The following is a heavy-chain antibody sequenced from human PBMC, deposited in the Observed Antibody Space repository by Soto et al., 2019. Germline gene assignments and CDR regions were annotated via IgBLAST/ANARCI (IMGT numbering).Heavy chain of an antibody. D-gene: IGHD6-19*01. CDR2: ISGSGGST. CDR3: AKYSVAGPKATFDC. J-gene: IGHJ4*02. Sequence: GGSLRLSCAASGFNFRTYAMTWVRQAPGKGLEWVSSISGSGGSTYYADSVKGRFTISRDNSKNTVYVQMNGLRDEDTAIYYCAKYSVAGPKATFDCWGQGTLVTASS. CDR1: GFNFRTYA. V-gene: IGHV3-23*01.